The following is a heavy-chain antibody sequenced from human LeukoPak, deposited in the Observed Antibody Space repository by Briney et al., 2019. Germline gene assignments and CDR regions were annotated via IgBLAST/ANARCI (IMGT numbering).Heavy chain of an antibody. V-gene: IGHV4-34*01. CDR2: INHSGST. Sequence: SETLSLTCAVYGGSFSGNYWSWIRQPPGKGLEWIGEINHSGSTNYNPSLKSRVTISVDTSKNQFSLKLSSVTAADTAVYYCASSRYCSSTSCPGWFDPWGQGTLVTVSS. D-gene: IGHD2-2*01. J-gene: IGHJ5*02. CDR3: ASSRYCSSTSCPGWFDP. CDR1: GGSFSGNY.